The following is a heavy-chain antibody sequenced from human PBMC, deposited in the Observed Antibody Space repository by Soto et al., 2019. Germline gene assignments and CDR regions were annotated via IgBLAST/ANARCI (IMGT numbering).Heavy chain of an antibody. D-gene: IGHD1-26*01. J-gene: IGHJ4*02. CDR1: GYTFTSYA. CDR2: ISAYNGNT. V-gene: IGHV1-18*01. Sequence: QVQLVQSGAEVKKPGASVKVSCKASGYTFTSYAISWVRQAPGQGLEWMGWISAYNGNTNYAQKLQGRVTMTTDTSTSTAYMELRSLRSDDTAVYYCARAPWELITLGGEYFDYWGQGTLVTVSS. CDR3: ARAPWELITLGGEYFDY.